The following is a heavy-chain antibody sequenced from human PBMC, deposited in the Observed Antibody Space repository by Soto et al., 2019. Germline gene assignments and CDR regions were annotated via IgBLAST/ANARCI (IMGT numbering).Heavy chain of an antibody. V-gene: IGHV4-38-2*01. Sequence: SETLSLTCAVSRYSIASGYYWAWIRQSPGKGLEWIGSIYHAGSVYYNPSLNSRVAVSLDPSKNPFSLKLTSVTAADTAVYYCARTFDYYGMDVWGQGTTVTVSS. CDR3: ARTFDYYGMDV. J-gene: IGHJ6*02. CDR2: IYHAGSV. CDR1: RYSIASGYY.